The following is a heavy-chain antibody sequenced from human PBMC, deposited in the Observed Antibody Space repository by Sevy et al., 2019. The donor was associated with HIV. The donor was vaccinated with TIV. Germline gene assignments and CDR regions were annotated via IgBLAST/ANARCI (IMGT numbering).Heavy chain of an antibody. V-gene: IGHV3-30*18. D-gene: IGHD3-3*01. CDR1: GFTFGSYG. Sequence: GGSLRLSCAASGFTFGSYGMHWVRQAPGKGLEWVAVISYDGSNKYYADSVKGRFTISRDNSKNTLYLQMNSLRAEDTAVYYCAKASPYLTIFGVVIGGYFDYWGQGTLVTVSS. J-gene: IGHJ4*02. CDR3: AKASPYLTIFGVVIGGYFDY. CDR2: ISYDGSNK.